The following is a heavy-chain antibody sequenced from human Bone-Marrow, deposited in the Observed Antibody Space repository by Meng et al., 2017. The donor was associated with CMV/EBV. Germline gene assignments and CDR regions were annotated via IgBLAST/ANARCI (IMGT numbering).Heavy chain of an antibody. CDR3: ARDLWVLEDTAMVSNYYYYYGMDV. J-gene: IGHJ6*02. CDR1: GFTFSSHW. Sequence: GGSLRLSCAASGFTFSSHWMSWVRQAPGKGLEWVANIKQDGSEKYYVDSEKGRFTISRDNAKNSLYLQMNSLRAEDTAVYYCARDLWVLEDTAMVSNYYYYYGMDVWGQGTTVTVSS. V-gene: IGHV3-7*01. CDR2: IKQDGSEK. D-gene: IGHD5-18*01.